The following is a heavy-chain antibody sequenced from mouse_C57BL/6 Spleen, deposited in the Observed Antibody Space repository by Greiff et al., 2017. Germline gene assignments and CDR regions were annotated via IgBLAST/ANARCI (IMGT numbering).Heavy chain of an antibody. CDR1: GYNFTSYW. CDR3: ARSPRHYAPFAD. Sequence: QVQLQQPGAELVRPGTSVKLSCKASGYNFTSYWMHWVKQRPGQGLEWIGVIDPADSYTNYNQKFKGKATLTADTSSSTAYMQLSSLTSEDSAVYYCARSPRHYAPFADWGQGTLVTVSA. J-gene: IGHJ3*01. CDR2: IDPADSYT. D-gene: IGHD1-2*01. V-gene: IGHV1-59*01.